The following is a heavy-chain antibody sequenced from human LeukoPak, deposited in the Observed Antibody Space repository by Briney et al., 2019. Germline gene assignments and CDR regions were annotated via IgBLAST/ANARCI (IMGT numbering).Heavy chain of an antibody. J-gene: IGHJ4*02. D-gene: IGHD3-9*01. CDR2: IYPGDSDT. CDR1: GYSFTSYW. V-gene: IGHV5-51*01. CDR3: ARLREYDILTGYYKGGAYFDY. Sequence: GESLKISCKGSGYSFTSYWIGWVRQMPGKGLEWMGIIYPGDSDTRYGPSFQGQVTISADKSISTAYLQWSSLKASDTAMYYCARLREYDILTGYYKGGAYFDYWGQGTLVTVSS.